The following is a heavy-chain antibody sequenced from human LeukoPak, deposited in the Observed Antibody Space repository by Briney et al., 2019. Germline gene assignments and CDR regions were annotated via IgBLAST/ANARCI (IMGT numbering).Heavy chain of an antibody. CDR3: ARTPSSPYFDY. D-gene: IGHD2-2*01. CDR1: GYTFTRYY. J-gene: IGHJ4*02. V-gene: IGHV1-2*02. CDR2: INPNSGGT. Sequence: ASVKVSCKASGYTFTRYYMHWVRQAPGPGLEWMGWINPNSGGTNYAQKVQGRVTMTRDTSISTAYMELSRLRSDDTAVYYCARTPSSPYFDYWGQGTLVTVSS.